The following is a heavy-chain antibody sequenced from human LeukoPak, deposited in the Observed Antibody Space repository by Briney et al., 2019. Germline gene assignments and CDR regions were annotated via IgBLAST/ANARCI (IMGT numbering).Heavy chain of an antibody. CDR1: GYTFTGYY. J-gene: IGHJ4*02. D-gene: IGHD3-22*01. CDR2: INPNSGGT. V-gene: IGHV1-2*02. CDR3: ARGPTYYYDSSGYYPFDY. Sequence: ASVKVSCKASGYTFTGYYMHWVRQAPGQGLEWMGWINPNSGGTNYAQKFQGRVTMTRDTSISTAYMELSRLRSDDTAVYYCARGPTYYYDSSGYYPFDYWGQGTLVTVSS.